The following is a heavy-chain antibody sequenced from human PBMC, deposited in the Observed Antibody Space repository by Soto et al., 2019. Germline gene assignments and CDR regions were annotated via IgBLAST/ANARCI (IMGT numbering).Heavy chain of an antibody. CDR2: IDRSDCYT. J-gene: IGHJ4*02. CDR3: ARRGRGYCSSTSCPDFDY. D-gene: IGHD2-2*01. V-gene: IGHV5-10-1*01. Sequence: PGESLKISCKGSGYSFTRYWISWGRQMPGKGVEGMGRIDRSDCYTNYSPPFQGHVTISADKSISTAYLQSRSLKVSDTAMYYCARRGRGYCSSTSCPDFDYWGQGTLVTVSS. CDR1: GYSFTRYW.